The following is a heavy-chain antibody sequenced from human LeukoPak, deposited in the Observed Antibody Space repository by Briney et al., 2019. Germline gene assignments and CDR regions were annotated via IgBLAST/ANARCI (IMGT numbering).Heavy chain of an antibody. Sequence: AASVKVSCKASGGTFSSYAINWVRQAPGQGLEWMGGIIPIFGTANYAQKFQGRVTITADESTSTAYMELSSLRSEDTAVYYCAMLGYCSSTSCYARYFDYWGQGTLVTVSS. D-gene: IGHD2-2*01. J-gene: IGHJ4*02. CDR1: GGTFSSYA. CDR2: IIPIFGTA. V-gene: IGHV1-69*13. CDR3: AMLGYCSSTSCYARYFDY.